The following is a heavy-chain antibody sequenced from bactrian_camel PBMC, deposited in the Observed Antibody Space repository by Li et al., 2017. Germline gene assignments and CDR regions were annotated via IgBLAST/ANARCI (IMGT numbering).Heavy chain of an antibody. Sequence: DVQLVESGGDSVQAGGSLRLSCAASGYAVSTFYMGWFRQAPGKEREAVAAIYTGSTYYADSVKGRFTISQDNAKNTVYLLMTSLRPEDTAMYNCAARIGNGGTWYVQRDYPYWGQGTQVTVS. D-gene: IGHD6*01. V-gene: IGHV3S40*01. CDR3: AARIGNGGTWYVQRDYPY. CDR1: GYAVSTFY. J-gene: IGHJ4*01. CDR2: IYTGST.